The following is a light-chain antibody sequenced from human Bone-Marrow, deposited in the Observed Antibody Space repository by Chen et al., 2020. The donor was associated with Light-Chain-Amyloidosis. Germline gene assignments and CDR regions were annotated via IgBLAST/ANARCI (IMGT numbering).Light chain of an antibody. CDR3: SSYTITNTLV. V-gene: IGLV2-14*01. CDR2: EVT. J-gene: IGLJ1*01. CDR1: SSDVGGDNH. Sequence: QSALTQPASVSGSPGQSITISCTGTSSDVGGDNHVSWYQQHPDNAPKLMIYEVTNRPSWVHDRFSGSKSDNTASLTISGLQTEDEADYFCSSYTITNTLVFGSGTRVTVL.